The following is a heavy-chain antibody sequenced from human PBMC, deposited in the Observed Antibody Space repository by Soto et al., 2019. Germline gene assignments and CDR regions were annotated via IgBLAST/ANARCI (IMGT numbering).Heavy chain of an antibody. J-gene: IGHJ4*02. CDR1: GFIFSSYS. V-gene: IGHV3-21*01. CDR3: TRDPAGSSGSPVSFGR. Sequence: PGGSLRLSCAASGFIFSSYSMNWVRQAPGKGLEWVSSISSSSRYIYYADSLKGRFSISRDNAKNSLYLQMNSLRVEDTAVYYFTRDPAGSSGSPVSFGRWGQGTLVTVSS. CDR2: ISSSSRYI. D-gene: IGHD6-19*01.